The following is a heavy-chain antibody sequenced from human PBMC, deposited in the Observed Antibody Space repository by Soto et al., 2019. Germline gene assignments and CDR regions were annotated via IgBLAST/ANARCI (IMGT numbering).Heavy chain of an antibody. CDR1: GGSISGYY. CDR3: ARVPGDFWSGYYSWFDP. Sequence: SETLSLTCAVYGGSISGYYWSWIRTTTGKGLEWIGYIYHSGSTYYNPSLKSRVTISVDRSKNQFSLKLSSVTAADTAVYYCARVPGDFWSGYYSWFDPWGQGTLVTVSS. D-gene: IGHD3-3*01. CDR2: IYHSGST. V-gene: IGHV4-34*01. J-gene: IGHJ5*02.